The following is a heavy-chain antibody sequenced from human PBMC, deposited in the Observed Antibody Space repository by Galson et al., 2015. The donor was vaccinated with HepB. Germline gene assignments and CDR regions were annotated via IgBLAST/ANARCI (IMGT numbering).Heavy chain of an antibody. CDR1: GGTFSSYT. CDR2: IIPILGIA. Sequence: SVKVSCKASGGTFSSYTISWVRQAPAQGLEWMGRIIPILGIAKYAQKFQGRVTITSEKSTSTAYMELSSLRSEDKAVYYCARLENYYDSSGYLPYWGQGTLVTVSS. CDR3: ARLENYYDSSGYLPY. V-gene: IGHV1-69*02. J-gene: IGHJ4*02. D-gene: IGHD3-22*01.